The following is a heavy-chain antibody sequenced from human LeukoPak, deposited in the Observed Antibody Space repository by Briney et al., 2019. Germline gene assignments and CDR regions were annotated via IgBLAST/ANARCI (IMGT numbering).Heavy chain of an antibody. CDR1: GGSISSYY. J-gene: IGHJ3*02. V-gene: IGHV4-59*01. CDR2: IYYSGST. D-gene: IGHD3-9*01. CDR3: ARVRYDILTGYYGDAFDI. Sequence: PSETLPLTCTVSGGSISSYYWSWIRQPPGKGLEWIGYIYYSGSTNYNPSLKSRVTISVDTSKNQFSLKLSSVTAADTAVYYCARVRYDILTGYYGDAFDIWGQGTMVTVSS.